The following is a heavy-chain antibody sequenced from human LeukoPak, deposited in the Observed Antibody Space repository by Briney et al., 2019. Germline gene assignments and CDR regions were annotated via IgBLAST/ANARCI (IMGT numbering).Heavy chain of an antibody. D-gene: IGHD5-18*01. CDR3: ARILPRRDTAMDHDAFDI. Sequence: PGGSLRLSCAASGFTFSDAWMSWVRQAPGKGLEWVANIKQDGSEKYYVDSVKGRFTISRDNSKNTLYLQMNSLRAEDTAVYYCARILPRRDTAMDHDAFDIWGQGTMVTVSS. V-gene: IGHV3-7*01. J-gene: IGHJ3*02. CDR2: IKQDGSEK. CDR1: GFTFSDAW.